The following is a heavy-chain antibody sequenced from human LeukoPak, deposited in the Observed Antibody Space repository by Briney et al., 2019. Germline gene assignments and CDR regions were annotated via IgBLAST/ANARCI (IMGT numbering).Heavy chain of an antibody. CDR3: ARTGGTIDY. V-gene: IGHV4-30-4*01. CDR2: TYYSGST. J-gene: IGHJ4*02. Sequence: PSETLSLTCTVSGGSISSGDYYWSWIRQPPGKGLEWIGYTYYSGSTYYNPSLKSRVTISVDTSKNQFSLKLNSVTAADTAVYYCARTGGTIDYWGQGTLVTVSS. CDR1: GGSISSGDYY. D-gene: IGHD2-8*02.